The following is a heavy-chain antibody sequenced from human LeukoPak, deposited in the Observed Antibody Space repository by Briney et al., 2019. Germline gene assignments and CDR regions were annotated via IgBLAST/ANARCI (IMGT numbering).Heavy chain of an antibody. CDR2: IKSKPDGGTA. V-gene: IGHV3-15*01. Sequence: PGGSLRLSCGASGFTFKNAWMSWVRRAPGKGLEWVGLIKSKPDGGTADYAAPVRGRFNISRDDSKNTLYLHMSSLKTDDTAVYYCTTLIVEPYYYGMDVWGLGTTVTVSS. CDR1: GFTFKNAW. J-gene: IGHJ6*02. D-gene: IGHD2-21*01. CDR3: TTLIVEPYYYGMDV.